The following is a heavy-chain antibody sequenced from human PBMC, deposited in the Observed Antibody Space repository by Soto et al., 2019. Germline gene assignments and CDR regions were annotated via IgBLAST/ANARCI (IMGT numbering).Heavy chain of an antibody. D-gene: IGHD3-3*01. Sequence: GGSLRLSCAASGFTVSSNYMSWVRQAPGKGLEWVSVIYSGGSTYYADSVKGRFTISRDNSKNTLYLQMNSLRAEDTAVYYCERARYEWLPQGSWFDPWGQGTLVTVSS. CDR1: GFTVSSNY. CDR3: ERARYEWLPQGSWFDP. J-gene: IGHJ5*02. CDR2: IYSGGST. V-gene: IGHV3-53*01.